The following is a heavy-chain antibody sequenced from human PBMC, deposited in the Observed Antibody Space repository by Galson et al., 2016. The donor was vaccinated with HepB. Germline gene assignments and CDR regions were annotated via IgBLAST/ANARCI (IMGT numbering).Heavy chain of an antibody. V-gene: IGHV3-21*04. Sequence: LRLSCAASRFTFRSYSMNWVRQAPGKGLEWVSSITSNSSYVHYADSVKGRFTISRANAKNSLFLQMNRLRAEDTAVYYCAPDSSGYSFLYYWGQGTLVTVSS. D-gene: IGHD3-22*01. CDR2: ITSNSSYV. CDR1: RFTFRSYS. J-gene: IGHJ4*02. CDR3: APDSSGYSFLYY.